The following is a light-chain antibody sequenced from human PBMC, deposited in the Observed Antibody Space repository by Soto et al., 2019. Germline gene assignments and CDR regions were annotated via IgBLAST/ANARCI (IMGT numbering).Light chain of an antibody. CDR1: RSDVGGYNY. J-gene: IGLJ1*01. CDR3: SSYTSSSTHYV. V-gene: IGLV2-14*01. CDR2: DVS. Sequence: QSALTQPASVSGSPGQSITISCTGTRSDVGGYNYVSWYQQHPGKAPKLMIYDVSNRPSGVSNRFSGSKSGNTASLTISGLQAEDEADYYSSSYTSSSTHYVFGTGTKVTVL.